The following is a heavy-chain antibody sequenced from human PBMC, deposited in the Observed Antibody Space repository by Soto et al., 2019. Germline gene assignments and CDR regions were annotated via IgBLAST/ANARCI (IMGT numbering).Heavy chain of an antibody. CDR1: GYTLTELS. CDR2: FDPEDGET. J-gene: IGHJ4*02. D-gene: IGHD3-10*01. V-gene: IGHV1-24*01. CDR3: ATSFGFDYYFDY. Sequence: ASVKVSCKVSGYTLTELSMHWVRQAPGKGLEWMGGFDPEDGETIYAQKFQGRVTMTEDTSTDTAYMELSSLRSEDTAVYYCATSFGFDYYFDYWGQGTLVTVSS.